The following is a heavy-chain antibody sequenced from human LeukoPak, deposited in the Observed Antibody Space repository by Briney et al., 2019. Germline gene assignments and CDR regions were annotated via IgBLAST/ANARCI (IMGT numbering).Heavy chain of an antibody. CDR2: IWYDGSNK. V-gene: IGHV3-33*01. CDR3: ARGGYCSSTSCYSPNYYYYGMDV. CDR1: GFTFSSYG. Sequence: GGSLRLSCAASGFTFSSYGMHWVRQAPGKGLEWVAVIWYDGSNKYYADSVKGRFTISRDNSKNTLYLQMNSLRAEDTAVYYCARGGYCSSTSCYSPNYYYYGMDVWGQGTTVTVSS. J-gene: IGHJ6*02. D-gene: IGHD2-2*02.